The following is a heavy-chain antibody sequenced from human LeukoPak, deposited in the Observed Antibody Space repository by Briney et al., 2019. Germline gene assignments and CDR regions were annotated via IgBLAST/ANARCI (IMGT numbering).Heavy chain of an antibody. V-gene: IGHV1-69*05. CDR2: IIPIFGTA. CDR1: GGTFSSYA. Sequence: SVKVSCKASGGTFSSYAISWVRQAPGQGLEWMGGIIPIFGTANYAQKFQGRVTITTDESTSTAYMELSSLRSEDTAVYYCASDAVGATGYYYYMDVWGKGTTVTVSS. CDR3: ASDAVGATGYYYYMDV. J-gene: IGHJ6*03. D-gene: IGHD1-26*01.